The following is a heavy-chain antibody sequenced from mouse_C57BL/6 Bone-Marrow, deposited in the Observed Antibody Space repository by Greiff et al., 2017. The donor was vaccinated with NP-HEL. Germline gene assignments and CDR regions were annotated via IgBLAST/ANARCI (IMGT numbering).Heavy chain of an antibody. Sequence: EVKLMESGAELVRPGASVKLSCTASGFNIKDDYMHWVKQRPEQGLEWIGWIDPENGDTEYASKFQGKATITADTSSNTAYLQLSSLTSEDTAVYYYTTLSYYGNYGYFDVWGTGTTVTVTS. V-gene: IGHV14-4*01. CDR1: GFNIKDDY. CDR3: TTLSYYGNYGYFDV. CDR2: IDPENGDT. D-gene: IGHD2-10*01. J-gene: IGHJ1*03.